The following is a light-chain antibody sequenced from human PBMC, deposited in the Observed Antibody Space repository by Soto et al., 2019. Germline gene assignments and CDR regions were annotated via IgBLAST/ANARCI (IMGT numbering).Light chain of an antibody. CDR3: QQYGSSPLT. V-gene: IGKV3-20*01. CDR2: DAS. Sequence: EIVLTQSPGTLSLSPGETATLSCRASQSVSSNYLAWYQQKPGQAPRFLIYDASSRAPGIPDRFSGSGSGTDFTLTISRLEPEDFAVYYCQQYGSSPLTFGGGTKVEIK. J-gene: IGKJ4*01. CDR1: QSVSSNY.